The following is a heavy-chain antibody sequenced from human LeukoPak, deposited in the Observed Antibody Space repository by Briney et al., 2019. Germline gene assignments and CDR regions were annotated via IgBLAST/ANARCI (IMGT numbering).Heavy chain of an antibody. V-gene: IGHV1-2*02. D-gene: IGHD3-10*01. J-gene: IGHJ6*03. CDR2: INPNSGGT. CDR1: GYTFTGYY. Sequence: ASVKVSCKASGYTFTGYYMHWVRQAPGQGLEWMGWINPNSGGTNYAQKFQGRVTMTRDTSISTAYMELSRLRSDDTAVYYCAREGRVGSPLGYMDVWGKGTTVTVSS. CDR3: AREGRVGSPLGYMDV.